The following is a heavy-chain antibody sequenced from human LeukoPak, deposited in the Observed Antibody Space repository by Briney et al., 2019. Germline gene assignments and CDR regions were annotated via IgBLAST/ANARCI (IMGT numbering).Heavy chain of an antibody. CDR2: IKSKIDDGTI. CDR1: GFTVSNVW. Sequence: GGSLRLSCAASGFTVSNVWMSWVRQGPGKGLEWVGRIKSKIDDGTIDYAAPVKGRFIISRDDSKNTLYLQMNSLRTEDTAVYYCTTDARAVTNVEFLDYWGQGTLVTVSS. D-gene: IGHD4-17*01. CDR3: TTDARAVTNVEFLDY. J-gene: IGHJ4*02. V-gene: IGHV3-15*01.